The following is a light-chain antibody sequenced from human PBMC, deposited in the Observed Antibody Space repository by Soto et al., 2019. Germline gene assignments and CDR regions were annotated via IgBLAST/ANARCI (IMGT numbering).Light chain of an antibody. V-gene: IGKV1-27*01. CDR2: AAS. Sequence: DIQMTQSPSSLSASVGDRVTITCRASQGITTYLAWYQQKPGKAPKLLVYAASTLQSGVPSRFSGSGSGTDFTLTISSLQPEDVATYYCQKYNSARWTFGQGTKVDIK. J-gene: IGKJ1*01. CDR1: QGITTY. CDR3: QKYNSARWT.